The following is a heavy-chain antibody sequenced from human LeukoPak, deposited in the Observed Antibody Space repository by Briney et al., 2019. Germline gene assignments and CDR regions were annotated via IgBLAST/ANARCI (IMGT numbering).Heavy chain of an antibody. CDR2: INPNSGGT. CDR1: GYTFTGYY. Sequence: ASVKVSCKASGYTFTGYYMHWVRQAPGQGLEWMGWINPNSGGTNYAQKFQGRVTMTRDTSISTAYMELSRLRSDDTAVYYCVAGGYYYGSGSYYKTYYYMDVWGKGTTVTVSS. D-gene: IGHD3-10*01. J-gene: IGHJ6*03. CDR3: VAGGYYYGSGSYYKTYYYMDV. V-gene: IGHV1-2*02.